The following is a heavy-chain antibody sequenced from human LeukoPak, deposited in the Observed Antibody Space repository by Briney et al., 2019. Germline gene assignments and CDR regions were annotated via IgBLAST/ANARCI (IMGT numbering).Heavy chain of an antibody. CDR1: GFTFSNYW. J-gene: IGHJ4*02. D-gene: IGHD6-19*01. CDR2: IKQDGSAK. CDR3: ARTIREQWLTIDY. Sequence: GGSLGLSCAASGFTFSNYWMNWVRQAPGKGLEWVANIKQDGSAKYYVDSVKGRFTISRDNAKNSLYLQMNSLGAEDTAVYYCARTIREQWLTIDYWGQGILVTFSS. V-gene: IGHV3-7*04.